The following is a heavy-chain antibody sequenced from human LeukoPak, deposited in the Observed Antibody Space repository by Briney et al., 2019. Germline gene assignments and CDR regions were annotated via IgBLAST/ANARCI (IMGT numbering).Heavy chain of an antibody. V-gene: IGHV1-24*01. CDR3: VTVRARLFWYFDL. Sequence: ASVKVSCKVSGSPLSDLSIHWVRQAPGKGLEYVGGSDPEDGETFHAQNFQGRVTMTEDTSIDTAYMELSSLRSEDTAVYYCVTVRARLFWYFDLWGRGTLVTVSS. CDR2: SDPEDGET. J-gene: IGHJ2*01. D-gene: IGHD2-21*02. CDR1: GSPLSDLS.